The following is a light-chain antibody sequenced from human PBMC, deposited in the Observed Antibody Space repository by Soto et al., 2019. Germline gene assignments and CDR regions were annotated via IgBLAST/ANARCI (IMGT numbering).Light chain of an antibody. CDR1: QTVGNS. CDR2: GAS. J-gene: IGKJ1*01. Sequence: EIVMTQSPATLSVSPGERATLSCRASQTVGNSLAWYRQKPGQAPSLLIYGASTRATGIPARFSGSGSGTEFTLSISSLQSEDFAVYYCQQYNNWPLTFGQGTKVVI. V-gene: IGKV3-15*01. CDR3: QQYNNWPLT.